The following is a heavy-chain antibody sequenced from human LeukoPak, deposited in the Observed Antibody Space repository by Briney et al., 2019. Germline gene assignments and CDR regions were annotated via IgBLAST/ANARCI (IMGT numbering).Heavy chain of an antibody. CDR2: IKSKTDGGTT. CDR1: GFTFSNAW. J-gene: IGHJ4*02. CDR3: TTDRYCSGGSCYSGYYFDY. V-gene: IGHV3-15*01. D-gene: IGHD2-15*01. Sequence: GGSLRLSCAASGFTFSNAWTSWVRQAPGKGLEWVGRIKSKTDGGTTDYAAPVKGRFTISRDDSKNTLNLQMNSLKTEDTAVYYCTTDRYCSGGSCYSGYYFDYWGQGTLVTVSS.